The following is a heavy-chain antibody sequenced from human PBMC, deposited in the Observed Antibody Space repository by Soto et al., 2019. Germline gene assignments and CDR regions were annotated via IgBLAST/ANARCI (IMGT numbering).Heavy chain of an antibody. V-gene: IGHV3-23*01. CDR3: GRGGSDSPMAPGY. CDR1: GFAFSTYA. J-gene: IGHJ4*02. CDR2: ISGSGGSS. Sequence: RGSLRLSCAASGFAFSTYAMTWVRQAPGKGLEWVSVISGSGGSSYYADSVKGRFTISRDNSKNTLFLQMNSLRAEDTAVFYCGRGGSDSPMAPGYWGQGTRVTVSS. D-gene: IGHD5-18*01.